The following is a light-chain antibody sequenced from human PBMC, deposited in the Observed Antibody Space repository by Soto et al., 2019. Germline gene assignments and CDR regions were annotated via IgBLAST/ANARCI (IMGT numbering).Light chain of an antibody. V-gene: IGKV1-39*01. CDR1: QTISNY. CDR3: QQSYSTPQIT. CDR2: GAS. J-gene: IGKJ5*01. Sequence: DIQMTQSPSSLSASVGDRVTITCRASQTISNYLNWYQQKPGKAPKLLIYGASSLQSGVPSRFSGSGSGTDFTLTISSLQPEDFATYYCQQSYSTPQITFGQGTRLEIK.